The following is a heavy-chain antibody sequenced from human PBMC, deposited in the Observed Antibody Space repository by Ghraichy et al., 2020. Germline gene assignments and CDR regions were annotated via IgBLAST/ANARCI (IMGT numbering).Heavy chain of an antibody. V-gene: IGHV4-59*01. Sequence: SETLSLTCTVSGGSISSYYWSWIRQPPGKGLEWIGYIYYSGSTNYNPSLKSRVTISVDTSKNQFSLKLSSVTAADTAVYYCARGGAGGWYSYYYYYGMDVWGQGTTVTVSS. D-gene: IGHD6-19*01. CDR1: GGSISSYY. CDR3: ARGGAGGWYSYYYYYGMDV. CDR2: IYYSGST. J-gene: IGHJ6*02.